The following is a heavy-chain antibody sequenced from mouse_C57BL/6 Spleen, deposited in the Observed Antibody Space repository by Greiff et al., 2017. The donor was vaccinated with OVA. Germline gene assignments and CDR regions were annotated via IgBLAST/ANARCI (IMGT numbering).Heavy chain of an antibody. CDR3: ARGATGWFAY. Sequence: QVQLQQPGAELVKPGASVKMSCKASGYTFTSYWITRVKQRPGQGLEWVGEIYPGSGSTNYNEKFKSKATLTVDTSSSTACMQLSGLTSEDSAVYYCARGATGWFAYWGQGTLVTVSA. J-gene: IGHJ3*01. V-gene: IGHV1-55*01. D-gene: IGHD6-1*01. CDR2: IYPGSGST. CDR1: GYTFTSYW.